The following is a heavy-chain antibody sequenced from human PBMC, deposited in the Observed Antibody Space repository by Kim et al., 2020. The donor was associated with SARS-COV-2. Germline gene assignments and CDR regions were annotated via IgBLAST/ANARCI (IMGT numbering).Heavy chain of an antibody. CDR3: ARALGYCSSTSCYGVWFDP. J-gene: IGHJ5*02. Sequence: GGSLRLSCAASGFTFSDYYMSWIRQAPGKGLEWVSYISSSSSYTNYADSVKGRFTISRDNAKNSLYLQMNSLRAEDTAVYYCARALGYCSSTSCYGVWFDPWGQGTLVTVSS. V-gene: IGHV3-11*06. CDR1: GFTFSDYY. D-gene: IGHD2-2*01. CDR2: ISSSSSYT.